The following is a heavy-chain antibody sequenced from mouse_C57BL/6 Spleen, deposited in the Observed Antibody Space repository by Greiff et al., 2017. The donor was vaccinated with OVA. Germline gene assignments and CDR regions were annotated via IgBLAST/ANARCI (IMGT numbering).Heavy chain of an antibody. CDR1: GFTFSDYY. D-gene: IGHD2-3*01. V-gene: IGHV5-16*01. CDR2: INYDGSST. J-gene: IGHJ4*01. CDR3: AREGIYDGYPYAMDY. Sequence: EVKLMESEGGLVQPGSSMKLSCTASGFTFSDYYMAWVRQVPEKGLEWVANINYDGSSTYYLDSLKSRFIISRDNAKNILYLQMSSLKSEDTATYYCAREGIYDGYPYAMDYWGQGTSVTVSS.